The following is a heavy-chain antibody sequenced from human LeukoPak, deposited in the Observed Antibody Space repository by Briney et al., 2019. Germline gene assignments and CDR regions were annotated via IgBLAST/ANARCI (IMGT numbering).Heavy chain of an antibody. V-gene: IGHV3-23*01. CDR1: GFTLSSYS. D-gene: IGHD6-19*01. CDR2: ISGSGGST. J-gene: IGHJ5*02. Sequence: PGGSLRLSCAASGFTLSSYSMNWVRQAPGKGLEWVSAISGSGGSTYYADSVKGRFTISRDNSKNTLYLQMNSLRAEDTAVYYCAKGSYKQWLGTNWFDPWGQGTLVTVSS. CDR3: AKGSYKQWLGTNWFDP.